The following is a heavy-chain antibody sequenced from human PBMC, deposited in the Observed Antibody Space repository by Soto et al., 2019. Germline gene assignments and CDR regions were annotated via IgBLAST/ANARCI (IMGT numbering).Heavy chain of an antibody. CDR2: INGISADT. CDR3: AKDVRYCSGGSCYSSKGMEV. V-gene: IGHV3-23*01. J-gene: IGHJ6*02. D-gene: IGHD2-15*01. CDR1: GFTFNFYA. Sequence: EVQLLESGGGLVQPGGSLRISCAASGFTFNFYAMGWVRQAPGKGLEWVSTINGISADTYYTDFVKCPFTISSDDSKNTLYLQMSRLRAEDTAVYYCAKDVRYCSGGSCYSSKGMEVWGQGTTVTVSS.